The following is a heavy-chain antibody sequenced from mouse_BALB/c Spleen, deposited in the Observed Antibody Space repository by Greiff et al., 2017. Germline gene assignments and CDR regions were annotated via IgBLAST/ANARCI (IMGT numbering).Heavy chain of an antibody. J-gene: IGHJ2*01. V-gene: IGHV1S81*02. CDR1: GYTFTSYW. CDR3: ARWDYDAFDY. Sequence: VQLQQPGAELVKPGASVKLSCKASGYTFTSYWMHWVKQRPGQGLEWIGEINPSNGRTNYNEKFKSKATLTVDKSSSTAYMQLSSLTSEDSAVYYCARWDYDAFDYWGQGTTRTVSS. CDR2: INPSNGRT. D-gene: IGHD2-4*01.